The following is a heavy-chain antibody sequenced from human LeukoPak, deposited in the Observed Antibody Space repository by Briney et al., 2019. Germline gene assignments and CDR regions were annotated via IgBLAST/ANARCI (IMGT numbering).Heavy chain of an antibody. D-gene: IGHD2-21*02. J-gene: IGHJ5*02. Sequence: ASVKVSCKASGYSFTDYYIHWARQAPGQGLELMGVINPKGGGINYAPEFQGRVTMTRDTSITTAYMELSSLRSDDTAMYYCARDTCDGGDCFNWFDPWGQGTLVTVSS. CDR2: INPKGGGI. CDR1: GYSFTDYY. CDR3: ARDTCDGGDCFNWFDP. V-gene: IGHV1-2*02.